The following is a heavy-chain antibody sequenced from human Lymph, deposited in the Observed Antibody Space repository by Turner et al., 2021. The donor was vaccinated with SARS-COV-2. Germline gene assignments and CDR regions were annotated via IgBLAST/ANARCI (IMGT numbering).Heavy chain of an antibody. V-gene: IGHV3-7*01. Sequence: EVQLVESGGGLVQPGGSLRLPCAVSGFTFSYYWMRWVRQAPGKGLEWVANIKQDGSEKYYVDSVKGRFTISRDNAKNSLFLQMNSLRAEDTAVYYCARMGSSSWYFDYWGQGTLVTVSS. J-gene: IGHJ4*02. D-gene: IGHD1-26*01. CDR2: IKQDGSEK. CDR1: GFTFSYYW. CDR3: ARMGSSSWYFDY.